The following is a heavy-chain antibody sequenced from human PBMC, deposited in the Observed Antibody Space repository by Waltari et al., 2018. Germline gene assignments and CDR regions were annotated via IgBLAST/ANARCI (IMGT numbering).Heavy chain of an antibody. CDR2: SYHSGST. Sequence: QVQLQESGPGLVKPSETLSLTCTVSGYSISSGYYWGWIRQPPGKGLEWIGSSYHSGSTYYTPSLKGRATISVDTSKNQFSLKLSSVTAADTAVYYCAREPDLAYCGGDCYSYFDYWGQGTLVTVSS. J-gene: IGHJ4*02. V-gene: IGHV4-38-2*02. CDR3: AREPDLAYCGGDCYSYFDY. CDR1: GYSISSGYY. D-gene: IGHD2-21*01.